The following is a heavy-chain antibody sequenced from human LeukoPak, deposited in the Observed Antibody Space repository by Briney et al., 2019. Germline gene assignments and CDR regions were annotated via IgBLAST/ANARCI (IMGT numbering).Heavy chain of an antibody. CDR1: GGSISSYY. V-gene: IGHV4-59*01. CDR2: SYCSGST. J-gene: IGHJ4*02. D-gene: IGHD6-19*01. Sequence: SETLSLTCTVSGGSISSYYWSWIRQPPGKGLEWIGYSYCSGSTNYNPSLKSRVTISLDTSKNQFSLKLNSLTAADTAVYYCARGGLSSGWYGWGQGTLVTVSS. CDR3: ARGGLSSGWYG.